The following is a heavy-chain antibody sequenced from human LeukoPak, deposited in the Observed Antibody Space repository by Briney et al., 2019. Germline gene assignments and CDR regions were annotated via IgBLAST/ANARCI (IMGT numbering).Heavy chain of an antibody. CDR1: GYTFTGYY. V-gene: IGHV1-2*02. D-gene: IGHD4-23*01. Sequence: ASVKVSCKSSGYTFTGYYMHWVRQAPGQGLEWMGWINPNSGGTNYAQKFQGRVTMTRDMSTSTDYMELSSLRSEDTAVYYCARDNSVEDTAWWFDPWGQGTLVTVSS. CDR2: INPNSGGT. CDR3: ARDNSVEDTAWWFDP. J-gene: IGHJ5*02.